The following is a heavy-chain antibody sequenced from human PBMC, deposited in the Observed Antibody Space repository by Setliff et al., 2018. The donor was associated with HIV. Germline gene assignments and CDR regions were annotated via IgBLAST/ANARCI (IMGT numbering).Heavy chain of an antibody. Sequence: PSETLSLTCVVSGYSISSSNWWGWIRQPPGKGLEWIGYINHNELTYYNPSLKSRIIMSVDTSKKQLSLKLSSVTAVDTAVYFCARISNGFEPNAFDTWGRGTMVTVS. CDR2: INHNELT. CDR1: GYSISSSNW. V-gene: IGHV4-28*01. D-gene: IGHD3-22*01. J-gene: IGHJ3*02. CDR3: ARISNGFEPNAFDT.